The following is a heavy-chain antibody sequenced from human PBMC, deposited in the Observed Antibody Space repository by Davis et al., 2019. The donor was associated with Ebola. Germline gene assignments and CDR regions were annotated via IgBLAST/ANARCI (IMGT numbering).Heavy chain of an antibody. V-gene: IGHV3-64D*06. J-gene: IGHJ4*02. D-gene: IGHD2-2*02. CDR2: ISSNGGST. CDR1: GFTFSSYA. CDR3: VKDLGRDCSSTSCYTGYDY. Sequence: GESLKISCSASGFTFSSYAMRWVRQAPGKGLEYVSAISSNGGSTYYADSVKGRFTISRDNSKNTLYLQMSSLRAEDTAVYYCVKDLGRDCSSTSCYTGYDYWGQGTLVTVSS.